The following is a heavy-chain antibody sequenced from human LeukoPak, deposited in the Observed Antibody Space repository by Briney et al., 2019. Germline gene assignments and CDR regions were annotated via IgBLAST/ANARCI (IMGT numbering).Heavy chain of an antibody. CDR1: GGSISSSSYY. CDR3: ARRAGGSNWFDP. CDR2: IYYSGST. Sequence: NPSETLSLTCTVSGGSISSSSYYWGWIRQPPGKGLEWIGSIYYSGSTYYNPSLKSRVTISVDTSKNQFSLKLSSVTAADTAVYYCARRAGGSNWFDPWGQGTLVTVPS. J-gene: IGHJ5*02. D-gene: IGHD2-15*01. V-gene: IGHV4-39*01.